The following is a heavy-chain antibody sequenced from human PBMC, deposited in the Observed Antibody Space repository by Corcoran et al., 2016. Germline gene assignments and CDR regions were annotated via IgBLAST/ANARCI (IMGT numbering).Heavy chain of an antibody. CDR2: INAGNGNT. J-gene: IGHJ4*02. CDR3: ARGYSSGWYGARTDY. CDR1: GYTFTSYA. Sequence: QVQHVQSGAEVKKPGASVKVSCKASGYTFTSYAMHWVRQAPGQRLEWMGWINAGNGNTKYSQKFQGRVTITRDTSASTAYMGRSSRRSEDTAVYYCARGYSSGWYGARTDYWGQATLFTVSS. D-gene: IGHD6-19*01. V-gene: IGHV1-3*01.